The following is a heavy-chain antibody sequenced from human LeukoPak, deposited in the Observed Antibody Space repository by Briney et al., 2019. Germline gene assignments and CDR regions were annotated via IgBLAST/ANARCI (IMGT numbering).Heavy chain of an antibody. J-gene: IGHJ3*02. CDR1: GGTFSSYA. CDR3: ASGREYYGSGSHDDAFDI. V-gene: IGHV1-69*04. Sequence: AASVKVSCKASGGTFSSYAISWVRQAPGQGLEWMGRIIPIFGIANYAQKFQGRVTITADKSTSTAYMELSSLRSEDTAVYYCASGREYYGSGSHDDAFDIWGQGTMVTVSS. CDR2: IIPIFGIA. D-gene: IGHD3-10*01.